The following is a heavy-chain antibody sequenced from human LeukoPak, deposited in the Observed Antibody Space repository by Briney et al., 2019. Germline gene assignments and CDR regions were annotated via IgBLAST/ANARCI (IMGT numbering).Heavy chain of an antibody. CDR2: IYYSGST. CDR3: ARRSGYSSSSWGYYGMDV. J-gene: IGHJ6*02. V-gene: IGHV4-59*08. Sequence: PSETLSLTCTVSGGSISSYYWSWIRQPPGKGLEWIGYIYYSGSTNYNPSLKSRATISVDTSKNQFSLKLSSVTAADTAVYYCARRSGYSSSSWGYYGMDVWGQGTTVTVSS. CDR1: GGSISSYY. D-gene: IGHD6-6*01.